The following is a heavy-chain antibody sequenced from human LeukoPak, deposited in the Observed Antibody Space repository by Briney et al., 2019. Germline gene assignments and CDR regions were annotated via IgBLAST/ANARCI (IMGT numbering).Heavy chain of an antibody. V-gene: IGHV3-74*01. J-gene: IGHJ4*02. CDR3: VGSSGWPAC. Sequence: GGSLRLSCAASEFTFNNYWVHWVRQAPGKGLVWVSRIDNDGTGTRYADSVKGRFTISRDNAKNTLYLQMNSLRAEDTAVYYCVGSSGWPACWGQGTLVTVSS. CDR2: IDNDGTGT. D-gene: IGHD6-19*01. CDR1: EFTFNNYW.